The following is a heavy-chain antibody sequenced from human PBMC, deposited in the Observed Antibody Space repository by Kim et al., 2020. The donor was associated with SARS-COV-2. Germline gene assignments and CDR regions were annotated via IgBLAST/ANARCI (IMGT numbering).Heavy chain of an antibody. CDR3: ARGSRDFDY. V-gene: IGHV1-3*01. CDR1: GYTFTSYA. Sequence: ASVKVSCKASGYTFTSYAMHWVRQAPGQRLEWMGWINAGNGNTKYSQKLQGRVTITRDTSASTAYMELSSLRSEDTAVYYCARGSRDFDYWGQGTLVTVSS. CDR2: INAGNGNT. J-gene: IGHJ4*02.